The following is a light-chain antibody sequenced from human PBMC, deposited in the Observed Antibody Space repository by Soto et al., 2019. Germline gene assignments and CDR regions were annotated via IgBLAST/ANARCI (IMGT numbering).Light chain of an antibody. CDR1: QSVSSN. CDR3: QQYNNWPPRT. J-gene: IGKJ1*01. V-gene: IGKV3-15*01. CDR2: GAS. Sequence: EIVMTQSPTTLSVSPGERATLSCRASQSVSSNLAWNQQKPAQAPRLLIFGASTRATGIPARFSGSGSGTEFTLTISSLQSEDFAVYYCQQYNNWPPRTFGQGTKVEIK.